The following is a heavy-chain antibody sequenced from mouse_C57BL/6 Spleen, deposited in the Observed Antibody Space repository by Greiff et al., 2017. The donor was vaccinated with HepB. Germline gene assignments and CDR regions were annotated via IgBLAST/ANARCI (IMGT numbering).Heavy chain of an antibody. D-gene: IGHD1-1*01. J-gene: IGHJ3*01. V-gene: IGHV1-22*01. CDR2: INPNNGGT. Sequence: EVQLQESGPELVKPGASVKMSCKASGYTFTDYNMHWVKQSHGKSLEWIGYINPNNGGTSYNQKFKGKATLTVNKSSSTAYMELRSLTSEDSAVYYGARGYYCSSWFAYWGQGTLVTVSA. CDR1: GYTFTDYN. CDR3: ARGYYCSSWFAY.